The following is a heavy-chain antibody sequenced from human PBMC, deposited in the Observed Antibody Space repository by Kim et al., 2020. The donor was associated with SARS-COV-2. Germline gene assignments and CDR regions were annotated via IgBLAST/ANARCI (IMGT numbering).Heavy chain of an antibody. V-gene: IGHV4-31*03. CDR2: IYYSGST. D-gene: IGHD3-16*01. CDR3: ARDGPAFSYYYYGMDV. J-gene: IGHJ6*02. Sequence: SETLSLTCTVSGGSISSGGYYWSWIRQHPGKGLEWIGYIYYSGSTYYKPSLKSRVTISVDTSKNQFSLKLSSVTAADTAVYYCARDGPAFSYYYYGMDVWGQGTTVTVSS. CDR1: GGSISSGGYY.